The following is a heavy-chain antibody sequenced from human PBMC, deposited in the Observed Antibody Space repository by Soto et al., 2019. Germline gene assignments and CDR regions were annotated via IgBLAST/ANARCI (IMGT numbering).Heavy chain of an antibody. D-gene: IGHD2-2*01. V-gene: IGHV3-9*01. CDR1: GFTFPDYA. CDR3: AKGCLLQGLEYCTSTSCSFDY. CDR2: ISWNSGSI. Sequence: EVQLVESGGGPVQPGRSLRISCAASGFTFPDYAIHWVRQAPGKGLEWVSGISWNSGSIGYADSVKGRFIISRDNAKNSLYLQMNSLRAEDTAFYYCAKGCLLQGLEYCTSTSCSFDYWGQGTLVTVSS. J-gene: IGHJ4*02.